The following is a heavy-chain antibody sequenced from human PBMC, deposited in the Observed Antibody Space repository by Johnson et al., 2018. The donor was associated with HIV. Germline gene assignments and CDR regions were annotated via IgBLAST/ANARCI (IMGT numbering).Heavy chain of an antibody. V-gene: IGHV3-30*04. D-gene: IGHD1-26*01. CDR2: ISYDGSNK. CDR1: GFTFSSYA. J-gene: IGHJ3*02. CDR3: ARDYVQLELLKGDAFDI. Sequence: QVQLMESGGGLVQPGGSLRLSCAASGFTFSSYAMHWVRQAPGKGLEWVAVISYDGSNKYYADSVKGRFTISRDNSKNTLYLQMNSLRAEDTAVYYCARDYVQLELLKGDAFDIWGQGTMVTVSS.